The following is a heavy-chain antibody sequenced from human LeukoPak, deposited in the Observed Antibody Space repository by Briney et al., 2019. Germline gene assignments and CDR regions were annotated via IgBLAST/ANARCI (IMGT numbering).Heavy chain of an antibody. CDR3: ARLYYYDSSGYYQFDY. J-gene: IGHJ4*02. D-gene: IGHD3-22*01. CDR2: IYPGDSDT. CDR1: GYSFTSYW. V-gene: IGHV5-51*01. Sequence: GESLKISCKGSGYSFTSYWIGWVRQMPGKGLEWMGIIYPGDSDTRYSPSFQGQVTISADKSISTAHLQWSSLKASDTAMYYCARLYYYDSSGYYQFDYWGQGTLVTVSS.